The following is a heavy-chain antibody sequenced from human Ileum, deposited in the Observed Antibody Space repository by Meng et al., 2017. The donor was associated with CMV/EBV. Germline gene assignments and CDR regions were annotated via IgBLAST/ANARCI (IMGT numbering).Heavy chain of an antibody. J-gene: IGHJ5*02. V-gene: IGHV3-69-1*01. CDR1: GFTFSSYN. CDR2: IGTTGTT. Sequence: GESLKISCVASGFTFSSYNMNWVRQAPGKGLEWISYIGTTGTTFYADSVKGRFTIPRDDAKNSLFLHMNSLRADDTAVYYCARDASGWLNWFDPWGQGTLVTVSS. D-gene: IGHD6-19*01. CDR3: ARDASGWLNWFDP.